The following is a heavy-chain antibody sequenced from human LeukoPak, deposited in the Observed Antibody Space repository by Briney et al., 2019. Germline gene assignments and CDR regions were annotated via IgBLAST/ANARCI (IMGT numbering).Heavy chain of an antibody. CDR3: AKDTVDDFWSGYYKDWFDP. Sequence: GGSLRLSCAASGFTFSSHAMSWVRQAPGKGLEWVSAISGSGGSTYYADSVKGRFTISRDNSKNTLYLQMNSLRAEDTAVYYCAKDTVDDFWSGYYKDWFDPWGQGTLVTVSS. D-gene: IGHD3-3*01. CDR2: ISGSGGST. J-gene: IGHJ5*02. V-gene: IGHV3-23*01. CDR1: GFTFSSHA.